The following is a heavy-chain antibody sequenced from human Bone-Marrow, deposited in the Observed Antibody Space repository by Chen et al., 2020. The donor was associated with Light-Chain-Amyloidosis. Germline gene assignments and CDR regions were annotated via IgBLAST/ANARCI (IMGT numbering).Heavy chain of an antibody. CDR1: GYTFPNYW. CDR3: ARRRDGYNFDY. V-gene: IGHV5-51*01. CDR2: IYPDDSDA. Sequence: EVQLEQSGPAVKKPGESLKTSCKGPGYTFPNYWIGWVRWMPGKGLEWMGVIYPDDSDARYSPSFEGQVTISADKSITTAYLQWRSLKASDTAMYYCARRRDGYNFDYWGQGTLVTVSS. J-gene: IGHJ4*02. D-gene: IGHD5-12*01.